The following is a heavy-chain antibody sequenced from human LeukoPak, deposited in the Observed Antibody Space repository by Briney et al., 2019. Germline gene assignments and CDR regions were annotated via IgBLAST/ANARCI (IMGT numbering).Heavy chain of an antibody. CDR1: GYTFTSYY. J-gene: IGHJ4*02. Sequence: GASVKVSCKASGYTFTSYYMHWVRQASGQGLEWMGIINPSGGSTSYAQKFQGRVTMTRDTSTSTVYMELSSLRSEDTAVYYCARDTVGATAGYWGQGTLITVSS. CDR3: ARDTVGATAGY. CDR2: INPSGGST. V-gene: IGHV1-46*01. D-gene: IGHD1-26*01.